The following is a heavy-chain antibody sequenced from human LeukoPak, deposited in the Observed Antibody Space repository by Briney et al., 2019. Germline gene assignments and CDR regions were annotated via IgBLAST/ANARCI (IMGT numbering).Heavy chain of an antibody. CDR1: GFTFDDYA. V-gene: IGHV3-43*02. J-gene: IGHJ5*02. CDR2: ISGDGGST. CDR3: AKDMERYYDFWSGYYNGFDP. Sequence: GGSLRLSCAASGFTFDDYAMHWVRQAPGMGLEWVSLISGDGGSTYYADSVKGRFTISRDNSKNSLYLQMNSLRTEDTGLYYCAKDMERYYDFWSGYYNGFDPWGQGTLVTVSS. D-gene: IGHD3-3*01.